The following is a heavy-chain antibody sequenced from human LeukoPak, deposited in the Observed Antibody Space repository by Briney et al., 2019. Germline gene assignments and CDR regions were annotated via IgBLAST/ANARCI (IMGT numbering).Heavy chain of an antibody. D-gene: IGHD6-13*01. J-gene: IGHJ3*02. CDR3: ASSRRGSSSWYVAFDI. CDR1: GFTFSSYA. V-gene: IGHV3-64*01. Sequence: GGSLRLSCAASGFTFSSYAMHWVRQAPGKGLEYVSAISSNGGSTYYANSVKGRSTISRDNSKNTLYLQMGSLRAEDMAVYYCASSRRGSSSWYVAFDIWGQGTMVTVSS. CDR2: ISSNGGST.